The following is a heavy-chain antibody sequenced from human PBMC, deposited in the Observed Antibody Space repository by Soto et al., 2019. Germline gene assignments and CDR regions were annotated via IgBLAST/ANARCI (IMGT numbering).Heavy chain of an antibody. CDR2: IDPSDSYT. J-gene: IGHJ6*02. D-gene: IGHD1-1*01. CDR3: ASSHDNTYSGLDV. CDR1: GYSFTSYW. V-gene: IGHV5-10-1*01. Sequence: GESLKISCKGSGYSFTSYWISWVRQMPGKGLEWMGRIDPSDSYTNYSPSFQGHVTISADKSISTAYLQWSSLKASDNAMYYCASSHDNTYSGLDVWGQGTTVTVSS.